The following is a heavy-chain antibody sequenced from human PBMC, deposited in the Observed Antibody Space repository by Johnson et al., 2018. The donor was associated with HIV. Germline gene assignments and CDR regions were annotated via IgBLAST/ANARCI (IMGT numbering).Heavy chain of an antibody. CDR2: VVGSGAST. CDR1: GFPFNNYA. Sequence: VQLVESGGGLVQPGGSLRLSCAASGFPFNNYAMTWVRQAPGKGLEWVSGVVGSGASTYYADSVKGRFTISRDNSKNTLYLKMNSLRAEDTAVYYCASISGGAFDIWGQGTMVTVSS. D-gene: IGHD3-3*02. CDR3: ASISGGAFDI. V-gene: IGHV3-23*04. J-gene: IGHJ3*02.